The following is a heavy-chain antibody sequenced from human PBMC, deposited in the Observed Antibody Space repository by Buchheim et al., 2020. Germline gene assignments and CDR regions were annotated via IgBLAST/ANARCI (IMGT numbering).Heavy chain of an antibody. J-gene: IGHJ4*02. D-gene: IGHD3-10*01. Sequence: QVQLVESGGGVVQPGRSLRLSCAASGFTFSSYGMHWVRQAPGKGLEWVAVISYDGSNKYYADSVKGRFTISRDNSKNTLYLQMNSLRAEDTAVYYCALWYAGNSQKDYFDYWGQGTL. CDR1: GFTFSSYG. CDR3: ALWYAGNSQKDYFDY. V-gene: IGHV3-30*03. CDR2: ISYDGSNK.